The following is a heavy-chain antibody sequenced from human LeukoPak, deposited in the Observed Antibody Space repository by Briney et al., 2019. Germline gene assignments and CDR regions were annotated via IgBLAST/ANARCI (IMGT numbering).Heavy chain of an antibody. CDR1: GFTFSSYG. CDR2: IRYDGSNK. CDR3: AKGSRDIVVVPTGFDP. Sequence: GGSLRLSCVASGFTFSSYGMHWVRQAPGKGLEWVAFIRYDGSNKYYADSVKGRFTISRDNSKNTLYLQMNSLRAEDTAVYYCAKGSRDIVVVPTGFDPWGQGTLVTVSS. D-gene: IGHD2-2*01. J-gene: IGHJ5*02. V-gene: IGHV3-30*02.